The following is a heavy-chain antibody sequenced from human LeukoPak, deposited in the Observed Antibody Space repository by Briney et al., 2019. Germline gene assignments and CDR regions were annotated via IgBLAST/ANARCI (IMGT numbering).Heavy chain of an antibody. D-gene: IGHD1-26*01. CDR1: GFTFSSYG. V-gene: IGHV3-30*02. Sequence: PGGSLRLSCAASGFTFSSYGMHWVRQAPGKGLEWVAFIRYGGSNKYYADSVKGRFTISRGNSKNTLYLQMNSLRAEDTAVYYCAKGGEYSGSYYQYFQHWGQGTLVTVSS. CDR3: AKGGEYSGSYYQYFQH. J-gene: IGHJ1*01. CDR2: IRYGGSNK.